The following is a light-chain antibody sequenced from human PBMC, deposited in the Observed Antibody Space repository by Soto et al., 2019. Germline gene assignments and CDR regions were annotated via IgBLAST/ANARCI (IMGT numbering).Light chain of an antibody. CDR1: QSVSSSY. Sequence: EIVLTQYPGTVSLSPGERATLSCRASQSVSSSYLAWYQQKPGQAPRLLIYGASSRATGIPDRFSGSGSGTDFTLTISRLEPEDFAVYYCQQYGSSLFTFGPGTKVDIK. J-gene: IGKJ3*01. CDR2: GAS. CDR3: QQYGSSLFT. V-gene: IGKV3-20*01.